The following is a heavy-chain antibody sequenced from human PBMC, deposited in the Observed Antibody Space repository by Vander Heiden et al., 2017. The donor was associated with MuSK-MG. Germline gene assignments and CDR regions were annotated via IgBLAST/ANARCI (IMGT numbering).Heavy chain of an antibody. D-gene: IGHD4-17*01. J-gene: IGHJ6*01. CDR2: ISPYNGNT. CDR3: AGETCVGAVFC. CDR1: GYIFTRYG. Sequence: QVQLVQSGAAVMKPGASVKVSCQASGYIFTRYGMSWVRPDPVQGLEWIRWISPYNGNTNYAQKFQGRVTLTTDTSTTTANMELPSLEADDKSCYFCAGETCVGAVFCWG. V-gene: IGHV1-18*01.